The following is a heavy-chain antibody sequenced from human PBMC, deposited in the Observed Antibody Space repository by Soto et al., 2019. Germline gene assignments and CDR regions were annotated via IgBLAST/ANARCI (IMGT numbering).Heavy chain of an antibody. CDR3: ARVERGTATTVVDAFDI. J-gene: IGHJ3*02. Sequence: QVQLQQWGAGLLKPSETLSLTCAVYGGFVSSGSYYWSWIRQPPGKGLEWIGEMSHSGGTHFNPSRTRRVIISVDTSKNQFSLKMTSVTAADTALYYCARVERGTATTVVDAFDIWGPGTMVTVSS. V-gene: IGHV4-34*01. CDR2: MSHSGGT. CDR1: GGFVSSGSYY. D-gene: IGHD1-1*01.